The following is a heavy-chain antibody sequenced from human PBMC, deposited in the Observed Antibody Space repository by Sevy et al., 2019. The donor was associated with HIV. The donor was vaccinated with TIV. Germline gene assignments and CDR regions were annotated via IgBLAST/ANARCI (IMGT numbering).Heavy chain of an antibody. CDR1: GFAFSTHA. D-gene: IGHD1-26*01. CDR2: ISYEGTET. J-gene: IGHJ4*01. Sequence: GGSLRLSCAASGFAFSTHAMHWVRQAPGKGLEWMAVISYEGTETFYAASVEGRFTISRDNSKNMLSLQINSLRPEDTAVYYCARDGGYSIKWYPLYWGHGTLVTVCS. V-gene: IGHV3-30-3*01. CDR3: ARDGGYSIKWYPLY.